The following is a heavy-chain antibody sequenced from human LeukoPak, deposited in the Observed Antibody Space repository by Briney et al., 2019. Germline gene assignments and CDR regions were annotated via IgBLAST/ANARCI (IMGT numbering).Heavy chain of an antibody. CDR2: IYSGGST. CDR1: GFTVNSNY. Sequence: TGGSLRLSCAASGFTVNSNYMSWVRQAPGKGLEWVSVIYSGGSTYYADFVKGRFTISRDNSKNTLYLQMNSLRAEDTAVYYCARVEDSYAFDIWGQGTMVTVSS. D-gene: IGHD3-22*01. V-gene: IGHV3-53*01. J-gene: IGHJ3*02. CDR3: ARVEDSYAFDI.